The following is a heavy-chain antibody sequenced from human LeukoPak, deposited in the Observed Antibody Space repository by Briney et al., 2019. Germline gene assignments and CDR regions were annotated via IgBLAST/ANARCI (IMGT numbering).Heavy chain of an antibody. J-gene: IGHJ6*03. CDR3: AKADYYYYMDV. Sequence: GGSLRLSCAASGFTFGNYAMSWVRQAPGKGLEWVSAISGSGDSTYYADSVRGRFTISRDNSKNTLYLQMNSLRVEDTAVYYCAKADYYYYMDVWGKGTTVTVSS. V-gene: IGHV3-23*01. CDR1: GFTFGNYA. CDR2: ISGSGDST.